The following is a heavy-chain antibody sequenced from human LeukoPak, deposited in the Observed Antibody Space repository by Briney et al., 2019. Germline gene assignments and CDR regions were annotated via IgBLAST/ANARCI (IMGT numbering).Heavy chain of an antibody. V-gene: IGHV4-59*01. CDR2: IYYSGST. Sequence: SETLSLTCTVSGASISSYYWSWIRQPPGKGLEWIGYIYYSGSTNYNPSLKSRVTISVDTSKNQFPLRLSSVSAADTAVYYCARHRYYYDSSGYYYQPWGQGTLVTVSS. D-gene: IGHD3-22*01. CDR1: GASISSYY. CDR3: ARHRYYYDSSGYYYQP. J-gene: IGHJ5*02.